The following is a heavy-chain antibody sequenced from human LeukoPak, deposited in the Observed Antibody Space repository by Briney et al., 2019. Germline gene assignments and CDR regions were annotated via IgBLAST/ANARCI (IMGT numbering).Heavy chain of an antibody. CDR1: GFTFSSYT. J-gene: IGHJ6*04. D-gene: IGHD2-15*01. CDR3: ITPDKPLGYCSGGSCSLGCS. V-gene: IGHV3-21*03. CDR2: ISSSSSYI. Sequence: PGGSLRLSCAAPGFTFSSYTMNWVRQAPGKGLQSVSSISSSSSYIYYADSVKGRFTISRDNSKNTLYLQMNSLKTEDTAVYYCITPDKPLGYCSGGSCSLGCSWGKGTTVTISS.